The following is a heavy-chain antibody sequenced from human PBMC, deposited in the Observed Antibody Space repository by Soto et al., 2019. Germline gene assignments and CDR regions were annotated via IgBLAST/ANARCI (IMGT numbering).Heavy chain of an antibody. J-gene: IGHJ6*03. CDR1: GFTFSSYA. CDR3: AKPPLNYYYYMDV. CDR2: ISGSGGST. V-gene: IGHV3-23*01. Sequence: PGGSLRLSCAASGFTFSSYAMRWVRQAPGKGLERVSAISGSGGSTDYADSVKGRFTISRDNSKNTLYLQMNSLRAEDTAIYYCAKPPLNYYYYMDVWGKGTTVTVSS.